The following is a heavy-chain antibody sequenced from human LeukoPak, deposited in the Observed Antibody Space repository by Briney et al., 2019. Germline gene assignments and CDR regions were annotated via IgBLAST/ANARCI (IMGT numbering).Heavy chain of an antibody. Sequence: GASVKVSCKASGYTFTNYGISWVRQAPGQGLEWMGWISAYNGNTNYAQEFQGRVTMTTDTSTTTAYMELRSLRSDDTAVYYCARVGVWGIVVVPAASWDYWGQGTLVTVSS. CDR1: GYTFTNYG. J-gene: IGHJ4*02. D-gene: IGHD2-2*01. V-gene: IGHV1-18*01. CDR3: ARVGVWGIVVVPAASWDY. CDR2: ISAYNGNT.